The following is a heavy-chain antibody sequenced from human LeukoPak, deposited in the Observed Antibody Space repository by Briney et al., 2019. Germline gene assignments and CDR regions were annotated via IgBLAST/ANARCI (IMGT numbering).Heavy chain of an antibody. CDR1: GFTFSRYI. V-gene: IGHV3-48*02. CDR3: ASHYFGSRGSYAEYFQH. D-gene: IGHD3-22*01. CDR2: ISSSRTI. J-gene: IGHJ1*01. Sequence: PWGSLRLSCAASGFTFSRYIMNWFRQAPGKGLEWISYISSSRTIHYADSVKGRFTISRDNAENSLDLQMNSLRDEDTAVYYCASHYFGSRGSYAEYFQHWGQGALVIVSS.